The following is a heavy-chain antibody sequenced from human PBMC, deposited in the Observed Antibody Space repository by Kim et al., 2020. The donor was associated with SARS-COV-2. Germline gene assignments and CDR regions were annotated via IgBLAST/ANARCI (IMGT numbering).Heavy chain of an antibody. CDR3: ARALGCSYYGVDY. D-gene: IGHD1-26*01. V-gene: IGHV3-30*04. CDR1: GFTFSSYA. Sequence: GGSLRLSCAASGFTFSSYAMHWVRQAPGKGLEWVAVISYDGSNKYYADSVKGRFTISRDNSKNTLYLQMNSLRAEDTAVYYCARALGCSYYGVDYWGKGPLVTFSP. J-gene: IGHJ4*02. CDR2: ISYDGSNK.